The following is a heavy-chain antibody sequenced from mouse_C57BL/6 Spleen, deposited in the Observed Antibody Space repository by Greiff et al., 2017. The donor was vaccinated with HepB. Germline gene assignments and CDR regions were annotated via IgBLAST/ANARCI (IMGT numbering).Heavy chain of an antibody. D-gene: IGHD2-2*01. CDR1: GYAFSSYW. V-gene: IGHV1-80*01. CDR3: ARRRVTPYYFDY. CDR2: IYPGDGDT. J-gene: IGHJ2*01. Sequence: VQLQESGAELVKPGASVKISCKASGYAFSSYWMNWVKQRPGKGLEWIGQIYPGDGDTNYNGKFKGKATLTADKSSSTAYMQLSSLTSEDSAVYFCARRRVTPYYFDYWGQGTTLTVSS.